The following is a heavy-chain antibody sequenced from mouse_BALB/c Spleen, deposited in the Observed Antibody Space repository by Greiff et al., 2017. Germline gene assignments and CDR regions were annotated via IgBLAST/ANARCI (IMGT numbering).Heavy chain of an antibody. CDR3: ARHYYGSSFAY. D-gene: IGHD1-1*01. CDR1: GFTFSSFG. V-gene: IGHV5-6-3*01. CDR2: INSDGGST. J-gene: IGHJ3*01. Sequence: EVQGVESGGGLVQPGGSRKLSCAASGFTFSSFGMHWVRQAPEKGLELVAAINSDGGSTYYPDTMERRFIISRDNTKKTLYLQMSSLRSEDTALYYCARHYYGSSFAYWGQGTLVTVSA.